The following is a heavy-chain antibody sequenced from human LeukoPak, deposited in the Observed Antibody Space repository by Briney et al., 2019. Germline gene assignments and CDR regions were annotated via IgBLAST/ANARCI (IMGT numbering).Heavy chain of an antibody. J-gene: IGHJ5*02. CDR3: AQAPYDILTGAQYWFDP. CDR2: IYWNDDK. CDR1: GFSLSTSGVG. D-gene: IGHD3-9*01. V-gene: IGHV2-5*01. Sequence: SGPTLVKPTQTLTLTCTFSGFSLSTSGVGVGWIRQPPGKALEWLALIYWNDDKRYSPSLKSRLTITKDTSKNQVVLTMTNMDPVDTGTYYCAQAPYDILTGAQYWFDPWGQGTLVTVSS.